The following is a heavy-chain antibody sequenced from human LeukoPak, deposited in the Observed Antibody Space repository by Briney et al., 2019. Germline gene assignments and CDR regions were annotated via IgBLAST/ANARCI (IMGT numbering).Heavy chain of an antibody. D-gene: IGHD5-18*01. CDR1: GYTFTSYG. J-gene: IGHJ4*02. Sequence: ASVKVSCKASGYTFTSYGISWVRQAPGQGLEWMGWISAYNGNTNYAQKLQGRVTMTTDTSTSTAYMELRSLRSDDTAVYYCARDSSQPRGYSYGLFDYWGQGTLVTVSS. CDR2: ISAYNGNT. V-gene: IGHV1-18*01. CDR3: ARDSSQPRGYSYGLFDY.